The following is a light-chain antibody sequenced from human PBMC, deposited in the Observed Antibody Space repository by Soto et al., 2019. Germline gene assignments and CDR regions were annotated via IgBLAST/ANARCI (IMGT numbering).Light chain of an antibody. J-gene: IGKJ5*01. CDR2: GAS. Sequence: EILFTQSPGTLSLSPGERATLSCRASQSVSSKLAWYQQKPGQATRLLMYGASTRATGIPARFSGSVSGTEFTLSVRSLQSEDSAVYYCQQYNNWHPITFGQGTRLEI. CDR3: QQYNNWHPIT. V-gene: IGKV3D-15*01. CDR1: QSVSSK.